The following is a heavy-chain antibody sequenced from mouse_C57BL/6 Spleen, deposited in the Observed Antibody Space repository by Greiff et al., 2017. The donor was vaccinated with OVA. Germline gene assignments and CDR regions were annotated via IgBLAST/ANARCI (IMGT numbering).Heavy chain of an antibody. D-gene: IGHD1-1*01. J-gene: IGHJ3*01. V-gene: IGHV1-62-2*01. CDR1: GYTFTEYT. CDR2: FYPGSGSI. Sequence: QVTLKESGAELVKPGASVKLSCKASGYTFTEYTIHWVKQRSGQGLEWIGWFYPGSGSIKYNEKFKDKATLTADKSSSTVYMELSRLTSEDSAVYFCARHAKEEEGYYYGSSTAWFAYWGQGTLVTVSA. CDR3: ARHAKEEEGYYYGSSTAWFAY.